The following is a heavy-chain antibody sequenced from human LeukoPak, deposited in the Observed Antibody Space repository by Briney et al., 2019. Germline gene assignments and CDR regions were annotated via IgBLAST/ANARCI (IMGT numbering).Heavy chain of an antibody. CDR3: ARWNYGDYERTFDY. CDR2: IYYSGNT. J-gene: IGHJ4*02. Sequence: SETLSLTCTVSGGSISGYYWIWIRQPPGKGLEWIGYIYYSGNTNYNPSLKSRVTISVDTSKNQFSLKLTSATAADTAIYYCARWNYGDYERTFDYWGQGTLVTVSS. CDR1: GGSISGYY. D-gene: IGHD4-17*01. V-gene: IGHV4-59*01.